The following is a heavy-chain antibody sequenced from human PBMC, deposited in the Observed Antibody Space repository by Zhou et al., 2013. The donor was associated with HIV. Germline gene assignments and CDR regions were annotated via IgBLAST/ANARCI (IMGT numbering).Heavy chain of an antibody. D-gene: IGHD3-10*01. V-gene: IGHV1-18*01. CDR1: GYNLTTYG. J-gene: IGHJ6*03. CDR2: ISAHKGNT. Sequence: QVHLVQSGPEVKKPGASVKVSCRASGYNLTTYGVNWVRQAPGHGLEWMGWISAHKGNTNYAQKLQGRVTMTTDTSTSTAYMELRSLRSDDTAVYYCARDHTVGFREFLPYYYFYMDVWGTGTTVTVSS. CDR3: ARDHTVGFREFLPYYYFYMDV.